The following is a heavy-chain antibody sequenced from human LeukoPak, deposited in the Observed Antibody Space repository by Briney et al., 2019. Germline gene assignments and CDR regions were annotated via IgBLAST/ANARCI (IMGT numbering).Heavy chain of an antibody. Sequence: GGSLGLSCAASGFTFSNNWMHWVRQAPGKGLVWVSRINSGGSTTNYADSVKGRFTISRDNAKNTLYLQMNSLRADDTAVYFCARGSGVTPDYWGQGTLVTVSS. CDR3: ARGSGVTPDY. CDR2: INSGGSTT. J-gene: IGHJ4*02. CDR1: GFTFSNNW. D-gene: IGHD2-21*02. V-gene: IGHV3-74*01.